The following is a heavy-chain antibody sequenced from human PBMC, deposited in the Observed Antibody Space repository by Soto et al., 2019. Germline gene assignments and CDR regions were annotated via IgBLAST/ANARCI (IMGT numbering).Heavy chain of an antibody. J-gene: IGHJ4*02. CDR1: GDSISPNNW. V-gene: IGHV4-4*02. CDR3: ARDAAVPGESDRFDY. D-gene: IGHD6-19*01. Sequence: QVQLQESGPGLVKPSGTLSLTCAVSGDSISPNNWWSWVRQPPGKGLGGIGEAYHNGLTNYNPSLKSRVTMSVDTSKNQFSLKLTSVTAADTAIYYCARDAAVPGESDRFDYWGQGTLVTVSS. CDR2: AYHNGLT.